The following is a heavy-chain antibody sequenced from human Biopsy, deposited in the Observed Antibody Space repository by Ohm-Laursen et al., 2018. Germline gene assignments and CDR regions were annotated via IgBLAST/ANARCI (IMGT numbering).Heavy chain of an antibody. V-gene: IGHV4-4*07. CDR3: GNEVHGRDY. CDR1: GGSISDYF. Sequence: SETLSLTCTVSGGSISDYFWSWIRQPADKGLEYIGRIYSSGRTFYNPSLKSRVTMSVATSDNQFSLKLSSVTSADTAVYFCGNEVHGRDYWGLGALVTVSS. CDR2: IYSSGRT. J-gene: IGHJ4*02. D-gene: IGHD2-15*01.